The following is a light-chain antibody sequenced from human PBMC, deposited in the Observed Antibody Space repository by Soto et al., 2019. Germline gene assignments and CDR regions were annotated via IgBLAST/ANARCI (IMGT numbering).Light chain of an antibody. CDR3: QQYVVGSTLT. CDR1: QSVRSS. V-gene: IGKV3-20*01. Sequence: IGLTQSPGTVFLHQGDRATLSGRASQSVRSSLAWYHHKPGEAPRLLISDASIRAAGIPDRFSGSGSGTDFTLTITRLEPEDFALYYCQQYVVGSTLTFGRGTRLEIK. J-gene: IGKJ5*01. CDR2: DAS.